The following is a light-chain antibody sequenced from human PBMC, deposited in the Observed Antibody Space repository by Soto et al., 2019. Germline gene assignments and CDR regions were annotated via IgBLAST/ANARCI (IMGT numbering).Light chain of an antibody. CDR2: DAS. CDR1: QDINNY. V-gene: IGKV1-33*01. J-gene: IGKJ5*01. CDR3: QQSNDLVS. Sequence: DIQMTQSPSSLSASVGDRVTITCQASQDINNYLNWYKQKPGKAPKLLIFDASTLKTGVPSRFSGSGSGTDFSFTISSLQPEDIATYYCQQSNDLVSFGQGTRLEIK.